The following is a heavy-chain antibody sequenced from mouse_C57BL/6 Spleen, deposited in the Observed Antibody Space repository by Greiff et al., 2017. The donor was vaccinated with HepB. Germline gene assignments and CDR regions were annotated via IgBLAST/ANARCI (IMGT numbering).Heavy chain of an antibody. V-gene: IGHV1-18*01. D-gene: IGHD4-1*01. CDR3: ARGALRRANWDEGFAY. J-gene: IGHJ3*01. CDR2: INPNNGGT. CDR1: GYTFTDYN. Sequence: EVQLQQSGPELVKPGASVKIPCKASGYTFTDYNMDWVKQSHGKSLEWIGDINPNNGGTFYNQKFKGKATLTVDKSSSTAYMELRSLTSEDTAVYYCARGALRRANWDEGFAYWGQGTLVTVSA.